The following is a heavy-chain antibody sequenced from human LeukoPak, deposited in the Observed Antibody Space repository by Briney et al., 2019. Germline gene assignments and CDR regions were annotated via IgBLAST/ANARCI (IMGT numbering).Heavy chain of an antibody. CDR1: GFTFSTYA. V-gene: IGHV3-73*01. D-gene: IGHD6-19*01. Sequence: PGGSLRLSWAASGFTFSTYAMHWVRQASGKGLEWVGRIRSKANSYATAYAASVKGRFTISRDDSKNTAYLQMNSLKTEDTAVYYCTRPYSSGWYEDYWGQGTLVTVSS. CDR3: TRPYSSGWYEDY. CDR2: IRSKANSYAT. J-gene: IGHJ4*02.